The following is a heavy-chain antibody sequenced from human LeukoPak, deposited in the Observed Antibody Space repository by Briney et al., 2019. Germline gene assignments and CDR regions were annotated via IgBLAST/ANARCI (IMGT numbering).Heavy chain of an antibody. CDR3: ATDVRLVGATRDY. CDR2: FGPEDGET. D-gene: IGHD1-26*01. V-gene: IGHV1-24*01. J-gene: IGHJ4*02. CDR1: GYTLTELS. Sequence: GASVKLSCKVSGYTLTELSMHWVRQAPGKGLEWMGGFGPEDGETIYAQKFQGRVTMTEDTSTDTAYMELSSLRSEDTAVYYCATDVRLVGATRDYWGQGTLVTVSS.